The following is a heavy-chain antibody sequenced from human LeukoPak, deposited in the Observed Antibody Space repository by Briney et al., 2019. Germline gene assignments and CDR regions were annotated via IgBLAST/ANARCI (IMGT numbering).Heavy chain of an antibody. D-gene: IGHD6-13*01. V-gene: IGHV3-74*01. J-gene: IGHJ4*02. CDR1: GFTFSSYW. Sequence: PGRSLRLSCAASGFTFSSYWMNWVPQAPGKGLVWVSRINSDGSSTSYADSVKGRFTISRDNAKNTLYLQMNSLRAEDTAVYYCARRGSAAAGDYWGQGTLVTVSS. CDR2: INSDGSST. CDR3: ARRGSAAAGDY.